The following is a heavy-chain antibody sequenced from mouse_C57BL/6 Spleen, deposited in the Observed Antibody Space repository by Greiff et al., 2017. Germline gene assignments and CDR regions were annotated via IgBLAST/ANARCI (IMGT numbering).Heavy chain of an antibody. CDR3: ARTTTVVALYYYAMDY. J-gene: IGHJ4*01. D-gene: IGHD1-1*01. CDR2: ISSGSSTI. V-gene: IGHV5-17*01. CDR1: GFTFSDYG. Sequence: EVQLQESGGGLVKPGGSLKLSCAASGFTFSDYGMHWVRQAPEKGLEWVAYISSGSSTIYYADTVKGRFTISRDNAKNTLFLQMTSLRSEDTAMYYCARTTTVVALYYYAMDYWGQGTSVTVSS.